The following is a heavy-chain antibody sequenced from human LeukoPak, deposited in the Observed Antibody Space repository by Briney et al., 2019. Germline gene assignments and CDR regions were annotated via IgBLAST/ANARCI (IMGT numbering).Heavy chain of an antibody. CDR2: ISGSGGDT. D-gene: IGHD6-19*01. V-gene: IGHV3-23*01. J-gene: IGHJ4*02. CDR1: GFTFSDYY. Sequence: PGGSLRLSCAASGFTFSDYYMSWIRQAPGKGLEWVSGISGSGGDTYFADSVKGRFTISRDHSKNTVFLQMDSLRAEDTAVYYCAKTTAGNSSGRYPGWPVDYWGQGTLVTVSS. CDR3: AKTTAGNSSGRYPGWPVDY.